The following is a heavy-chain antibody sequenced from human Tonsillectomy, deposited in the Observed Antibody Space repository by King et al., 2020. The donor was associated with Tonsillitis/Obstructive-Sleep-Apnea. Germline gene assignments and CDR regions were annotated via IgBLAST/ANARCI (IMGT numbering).Heavy chain of an antibody. CDR3: TTYGGCGWYSDAFDI. Sequence: VQLVESGGGLVKPGGSLRLSCAASGFTFSNAWMSWVRQAPGKGLEWVGRIKSKTDGGTTDYAAPVKGRFTISRDDSKNTLYLQMNSLKTEDTAVYYCTTYGGCGWYSDAFDIWGQGTMVTVSS. D-gene: IGHD6-19*01. V-gene: IGHV3-15*01. CDR2: IKSKTDGGTT. CDR1: GFTFSNAW. J-gene: IGHJ3*02.